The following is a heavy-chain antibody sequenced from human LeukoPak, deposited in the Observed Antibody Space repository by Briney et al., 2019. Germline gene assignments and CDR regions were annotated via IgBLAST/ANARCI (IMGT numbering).Heavy chain of an antibody. Sequence: GGSLRLSCAASGFTFSSYAMSWVRRAPGKGLEWVSAISGSGGSTYYADSVKGRFTISRDNSKNTLYLQMNSPRAEDTAVYYCAKAPSSSWFYSYYFDYWGQGTLVTVSS. CDR3: AKAPSSSWFYSYYFDY. CDR1: GFTFSSYA. D-gene: IGHD6-13*01. CDR2: ISGSGGST. V-gene: IGHV3-23*01. J-gene: IGHJ4*02.